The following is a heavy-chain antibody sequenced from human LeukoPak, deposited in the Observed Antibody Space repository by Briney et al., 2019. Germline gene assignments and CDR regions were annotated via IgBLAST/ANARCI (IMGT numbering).Heavy chain of an antibody. CDR3: ARGSITLLNHLDY. CDR1: GYTFTGYY. Sequence: ASVKVSCKASGYTFTGYYMHWVRQAPGQGLEWMGWINPNSGGTNYAQKFQGWVTMTRDTSISTAYMELSRLRSDDTAVYYCARGSITLLNHLDYWGQGTLVSVSS. V-gene: IGHV1-2*04. D-gene: IGHD1-14*01. J-gene: IGHJ4*02. CDR2: INPNSGGT.